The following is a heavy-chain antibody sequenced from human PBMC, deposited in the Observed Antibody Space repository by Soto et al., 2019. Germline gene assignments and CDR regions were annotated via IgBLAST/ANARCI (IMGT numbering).Heavy chain of an antibody. CDR3: AHRHVSTAYFYF. D-gene: IGHD2-21*02. CDR1: GFSLTTVGVG. V-gene: IGHV2-5*02. Sequence: QITLRESGPALVKPTQTLTLTCTFSGFSLTTVGVGVAWIRQPPGKALEWLALIHWDDDKIYSPSHKSRLTVTNDTSKTHVVVTMSNLDPTDTATYYCAHRHVSTAYFYFWGQGTLVTVSS. CDR2: IHWDDDK. J-gene: IGHJ4*02.